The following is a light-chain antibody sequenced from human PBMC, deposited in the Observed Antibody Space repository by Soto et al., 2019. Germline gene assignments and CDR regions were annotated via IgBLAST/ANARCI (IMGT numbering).Light chain of an antibody. CDR2: ETS. CDR3: GSYAGGNNPYV. Sequence: QSVLTQPPSASGSPGQSVTISCTETSSDVGAYIYVSWYQHHPGKAPKLIIYETSKRPSGVPDRFSGSKSGDTASLTVSGLQADDDADYYCGSYAGGNNPYVFGTGTKLTVL. CDR1: SSDVGAYIY. V-gene: IGLV2-8*01. J-gene: IGLJ1*01.